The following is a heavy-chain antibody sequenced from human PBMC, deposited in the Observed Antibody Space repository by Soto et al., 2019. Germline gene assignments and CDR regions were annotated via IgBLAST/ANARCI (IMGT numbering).Heavy chain of an antibody. V-gene: IGHV1-18*01. CDR3: ARDSHGYSSGWYLQNYYYMDV. D-gene: IGHD6-19*01. J-gene: IGHJ6*03. CDR2: ISAYNGNT. Sequence: ASVKVSCKASGYTFTSYGISWVRQAPGQGLEWMGWISAYNGNTNYAQKLQGRVTMTTDTSTSTAYMELRSLRSDDTAVYYCARDSHGYSSGWYLQNYYYMDVWGKGTTVTVSS. CDR1: GYTFTSYG.